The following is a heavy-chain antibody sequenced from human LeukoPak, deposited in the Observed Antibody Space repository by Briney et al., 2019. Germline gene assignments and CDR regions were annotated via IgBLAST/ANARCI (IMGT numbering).Heavy chain of an antibody. CDR3: ARDNRDYYGSGSHLAPNWFDP. CDR2: VYYSGST. D-gene: IGHD3-10*01. V-gene: IGHV4-39*07. J-gene: IGHJ5*02. Sequence: KASETLSLTCTVSGGSISSSSYNWGWIRQPPGKGLEWIGSVYYSGSTYYNPSLKSRVTISVDTSKNQFSLKLSSVTAADTAVYYCARDNRDYYGSGSHLAPNWFDPWGQGTLVTVSS. CDR1: GGSISSSSYN.